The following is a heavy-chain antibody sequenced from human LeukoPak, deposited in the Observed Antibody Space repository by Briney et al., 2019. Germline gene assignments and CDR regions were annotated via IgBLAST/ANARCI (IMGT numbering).Heavy chain of an antibody. D-gene: IGHD1-26*01. CDR1: GFTFSSYG. Sequence: GGSLRLSCAASGFTFSSYGMHWVRQAPGKGLEWVSSISSSSSYIYYADSVKGRFTISRDNAKNSLYLQMNSLRAEDTAVYYCARVMRVGAVDYWGQGTLVTVSS. CDR3: ARVMRVGAVDY. J-gene: IGHJ4*02. V-gene: IGHV3-21*01. CDR2: ISSSSSYI.